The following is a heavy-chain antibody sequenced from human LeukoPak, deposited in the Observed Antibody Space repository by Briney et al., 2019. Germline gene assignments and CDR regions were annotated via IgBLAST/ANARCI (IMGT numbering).Heavy chain of an antibody. D-gene: IGHD1-7*01. Sequence: GGSLRLSCAASGFTFNNAWMHWVRHVPGKGLEWVGRIRSKTDGGTADYAAPVKGRFTISRDDSKDTLYLQMNSLKTDDTAVYYCTTDGTGTNYFDLWGQGTLVTVSS. J-gene: IGHJ4*02. CDR3: TTDGTGTNYFDL. CDR1: GFTFNNAW. V-gene: IGHV3-15*01. CDR2: IRSKTDGGTA.